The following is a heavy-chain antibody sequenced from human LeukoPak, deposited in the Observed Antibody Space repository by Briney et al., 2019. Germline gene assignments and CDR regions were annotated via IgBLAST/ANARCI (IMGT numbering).Heavy chain of an antibody. CDR3: ARDCAVLWFGELYAHNWFDP. CDR1: GFTFSSYG. V-gene: IGHV3-33*01. CDR2: IWYDGSNK. J-gene: IGHJ5*02. Sequence: GGSLRLSCAASGFTFSSYGMHWVRQAPGKGLEWVAVIWYDGSNKYYADSVKGRFTISRDNSKNTLYLQMNSLRAEDTAVYYCARDCAVLWFGELYAHNWFDPWGQGTLVTVSS. D-gene: IGHD3-10*01.